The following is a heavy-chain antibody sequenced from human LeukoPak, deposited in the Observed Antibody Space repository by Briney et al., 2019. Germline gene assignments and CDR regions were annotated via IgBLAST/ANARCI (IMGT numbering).Heavy chain of an antibody. CDR2: ISYPGST. J-gene: IGHJ4*02. V-gene: IGHV4-39*07. CDR1: GGSISNSSFY. D-gene: IGHD2-2*03. CDR3: ARDRLRGAVASWISEY. Sequence: SETLSLTCTVSGGSISNSSFYWGWIRQPPGKGLECIASISYPGSTFYNPSLRSRVTISVDTSKNQFSLRLSSVTAADTAVYYCARDRLRGAVASWISEYWGQGILVTVSS.